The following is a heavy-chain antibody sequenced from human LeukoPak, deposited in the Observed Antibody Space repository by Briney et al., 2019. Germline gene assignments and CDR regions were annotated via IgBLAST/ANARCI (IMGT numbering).Heavy chain of an antibody. CDR3: AKTTHYDIFTGLDY. Sequence: GGSLRLSCAASGFTFSSYAMRWVRQAPGKGLEGVSGISGSGDATHYTDSVKGRLTISRDNSKNTLYLQMNSLRAEDTAIYYCAKTTHYDIFTGLDYWGQGTLVTVSS. J-gene: IGHJ4*02. D-gene: IGHD3-9*01. CDR2: ISGSGDAT. V-gene: IGHV3-23*01. CDR1: GFTFSSYA.